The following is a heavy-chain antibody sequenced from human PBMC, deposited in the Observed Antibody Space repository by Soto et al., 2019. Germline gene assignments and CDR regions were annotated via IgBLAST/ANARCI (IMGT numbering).Heavy chain of an antibody. Sequence: GGSLRLSCAASGLTFSSYAMSWVRQAPGKGLEWVSAISGSGGSTYYADSVKGRFTISRDNSKNTLYLQMDNLRIEETAKYSCATDYGDNGGGAFDLWGQGTMVTVSS. D-gene: IGHD4-17*01. J-gene: IGHJ3*01. CDR2: ISGSGGST. V-gene: IGHV3-23*01. CDR1: GLTFSSYA. CDR3: ATDYGDNGGGAFDL.